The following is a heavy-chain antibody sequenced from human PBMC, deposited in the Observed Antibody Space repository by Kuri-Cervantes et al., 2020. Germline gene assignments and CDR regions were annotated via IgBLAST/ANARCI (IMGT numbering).Heavy chain of an antibody. D-gene: IGHD4/OR15-4a*01. J-gene: IGHJ4*02. CDR1: GFTFSDYY. Sequence: GESLKISCAASGFTFSDYYMNWIRQAPGKGLEWVSYISSSSNTIYYADSVKGRFTVSRDNAKNSLYLQMNSLRAEDTAVYYCARDKPDDDYGTTFDYWGQGTLVTVSS. CDR2: ISSSSNTI. CDR3: ARDKPDDDYGTTFDY. V-gene: IGHV3-11*01.